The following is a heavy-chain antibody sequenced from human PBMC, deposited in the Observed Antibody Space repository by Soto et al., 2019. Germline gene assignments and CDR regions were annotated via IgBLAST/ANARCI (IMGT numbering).Heavy chain of an antibody. Sequence: EVQLLESGGGLVQPGGSLRLSCAASGFTFSSYAMWWVRQAPGKGLECVSAISGGGETTYYADSVKGRFTISRDNSKNTLYLQMHSLRAEYTAVYYCALTSGSGSYYFDYWGQGTLVTVSS. CDR2: ISGGGETT. CDR1: GFTFSSYA. J-gene: IGHJ4*02. V-gene: IGHV3-23*01. CDR3: ALTSGSGSYYFDY. D-gene: IGHD3-10*01.